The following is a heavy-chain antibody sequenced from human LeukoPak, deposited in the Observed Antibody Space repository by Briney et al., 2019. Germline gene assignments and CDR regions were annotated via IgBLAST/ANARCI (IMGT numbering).Heavy chain of an antibody. J-gene: IGHJ6*02. CDR2: ISSGGRYI. CDR1: GFTFSSYS. Sequence: GGSLRLSGAASGFTFSSYSMNWVRQAPGKGREWVSSISSGGRYIYYTDSGKGPFTISRDNAKNSLYLRTNSLRAEDSAVCERPRERATYNCVGGSYRYSASGYDYGMDVWGQGAPVTVSS. CDR3: PRERATYNCVGGSYRYSASGYDYGMDV. V-gene: IGHV3-21*01. D-gene: IGHD3-16*02.